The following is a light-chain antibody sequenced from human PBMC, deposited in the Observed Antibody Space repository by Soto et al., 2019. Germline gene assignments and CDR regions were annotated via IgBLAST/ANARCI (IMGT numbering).Light chain of an antibody. Sequence: QSALTQPASVSGSPGQSITISCTGTSSDVGGYNYVSWYQQHPGKAPKIMIYDVSNRPSGVSTRFSGSKSGNTASLTISGLQSEDEGDYYCSSYISSSTLVVFGGGTKLTVL. V-gene: IGLV2-14*01. CDR2: DVS. CDR3: SSYISSSTLVV. J-gene: IGLJ2*01. CDR1: SSDVGGYNY.